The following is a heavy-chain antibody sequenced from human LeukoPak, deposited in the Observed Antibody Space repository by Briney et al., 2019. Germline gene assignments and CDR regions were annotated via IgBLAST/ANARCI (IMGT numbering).Heavy chain of an antibody. J-gene: IGHJ1*01. CDR3: AKGPTSDGWHWIEYFQH. Sequence: HPGGSLRLSCAASGFTFSSYGRHWVRQAPGKGLEWVAVIWYDGSNKYYADSVKGRFTISRDNSKNTLYLQMNSLRAEDTAVYYCAKGPTSDGWHWIEYFQHWGQGTLVTVSS. CDR2: IWYDGSNK. V-gene: IGHV3-33*06. D-gene: IGHD5-24*01. CDR1: GFTFSSYG.